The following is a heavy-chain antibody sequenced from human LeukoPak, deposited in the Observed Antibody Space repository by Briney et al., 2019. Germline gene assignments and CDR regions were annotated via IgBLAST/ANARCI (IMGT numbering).Heavy chain of an antibody. CDR1: GYSFTRYW. Sequence: RHGESPKISCKASGYSFTRYWIGWVRQMPGKGLEWMGIIYPGDSDTRYSPSFQGQVTISADESISTAYLQWSSLKASDTAMYYRAKFGYCDTTSCPVMDVWGKGTTVTVSS. D-gene: IGHD2-2*01. V-gene: IGHV5-51*01. CDR3: AKFGYCDTTSCPVMDV. CDR2: IYPGDSDT. J-gene: IGHJ6*03.